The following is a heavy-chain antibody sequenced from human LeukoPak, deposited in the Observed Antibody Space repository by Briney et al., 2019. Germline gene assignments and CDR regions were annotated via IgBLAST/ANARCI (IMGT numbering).Heavy chain of an antibody. CDR2: IYYSGST. CDR3: SYDYGDYGNGPGGGY. D-gene: IGHD4-17*01. CDR1: GGSISSSTYY. Sequence: SETPSLTCTVSGGSISSSTYYWGWIRQPPGKGLEWIGSIYYSGSTYYNPSLKSRVTISVDTSKNQFSLKLSSVTAADTAVYYCSYDYGDYGNGPGGGYWGQGTLVTVSS. V-gene: IGHV4-39*05. J-gene: IGHJ4*02.